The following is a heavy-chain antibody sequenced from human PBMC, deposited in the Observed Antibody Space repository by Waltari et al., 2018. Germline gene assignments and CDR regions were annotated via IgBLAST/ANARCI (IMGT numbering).Heavy chain of an antibody. CDR2: IYYSGST. V-gene: IGHV4-39*07. J-gene: IGHJ4*02. CDR3: ARGRIAAAGGFGYFDY. Sequence: QLQLQESGPGLVKPSETLSLTCTVSGGSISSSSYYWGWIRQPPGKGLEWIGSIYYSGSTYYNPSLKSRVTISVDTSKNQFSLKLSSVTAADTAVYYCARGRIAAAGGFGYFDYWGQGTLVTVSS. D-gene: IGHD6-13*01. CDR1: GGSISSSSYY.